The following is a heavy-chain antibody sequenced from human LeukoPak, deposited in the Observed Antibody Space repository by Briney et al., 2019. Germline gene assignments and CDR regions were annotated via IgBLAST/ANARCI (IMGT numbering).Heavy chain of an antibody. J-gene: IGHJ4*02. D-gene: IGHD5-24*01. CDR1: GYSFTSYW. CDR2: IYAGDSDT. V-gene: IGHV5-51*01. Sequence: GESLKISGKCSGYSFTSYWIGWVRQMPGKGMEWMGIIYAGDSDTTYSPSFQCQVTISADKSISTAYLQWSSLKASGTAMYYCARHRKRWLPRVGFGEIDYWGQGTLVTVSS. CDR3: ARHRKRWLPRVGFGEIDY.